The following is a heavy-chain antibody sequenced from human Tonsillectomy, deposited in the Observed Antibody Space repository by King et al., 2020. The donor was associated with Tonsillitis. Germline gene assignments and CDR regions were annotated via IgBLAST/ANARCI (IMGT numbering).Heavy chain of an antibody. CDR3: AKDLKKLWSQNHYYGMDV. V-gene: IGHV3-30*18. CDR1: GFTFSSYG. Sequence: VQLVESGGGVVQPGRSLRLSCAASGFTFSSYGKHWVRQAPGKGLEWVAFISYDGSNKYYAESVKGRFTISRDNSKNTLYLQMNSLRAEDTAVYYCAKDLKKLWSQNHYYGMDVWGQGTTVTVSS. J-gene: IGHJ6*02. D-gene: IGHD5-18*01. CDR2: ISYDGSNK.